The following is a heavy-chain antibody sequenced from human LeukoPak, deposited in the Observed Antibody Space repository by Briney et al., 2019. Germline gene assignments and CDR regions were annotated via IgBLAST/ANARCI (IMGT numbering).Heavy chain of an antibody. CDR3: ARVYYYDSSGYYLGAFDI. Sequence: GGSLRLSCAASGFTFSSYSMNWVRQAPGKGLEWVSSISSSSSYIYYADSVKGRFTISRDSAKNSLYLQMNSLRAEDTAVYYCARVYYYDSSGYYLGAFDIWGQGTMVTVSS. V-gene: IGHV3-21*01. CDR1: GFTFSSYS. D-gene: IGHD3-22*01. CDR2: ISSSSSYI. J-gene: IGHJ3*02.